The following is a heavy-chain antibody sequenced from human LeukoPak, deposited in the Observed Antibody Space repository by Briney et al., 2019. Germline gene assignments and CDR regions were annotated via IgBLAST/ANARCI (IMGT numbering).Heavy chain of an antibody. CDR3: TRVPTRGSGNDY. J-gene: IGHJ4*02. CDR1: GFTFSGSA. D-gene: IGHD3-10*01. V-gene: IGHV3-73*01. CDR2: IRSKADNYAT. Sequence: PGGSLRLSGAASGFTFSGSAIHWVRQASGKGLEWVGRIRSKADNYATGYAASVKGRFTLSRDDSKNTAYLQMNRLKTEDTAVYYCTRVPTRGSGNDYWGQGTQVTVSS.